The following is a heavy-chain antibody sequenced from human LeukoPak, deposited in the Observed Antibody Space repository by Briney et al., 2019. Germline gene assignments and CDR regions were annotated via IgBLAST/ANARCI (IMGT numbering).Heavy chain of an antibody. J-gene: IGHJ4*02. CDR3: ARDLEVGATEFGY. D-gene: IGHD1-26*01. Sequence: GGSLRLSCAASGFTFSSYSMNWVRQAPGKGLEWVSSISSSSSYIYYADSVKGRFTISRDNAKNSLYLQMNSLRAENTAVYYCARDLEVGATEFGYWGQGTLVTVSS. CDR1: GFTFSSYS. V-gene: IGHV3-21*01. CDR2: ISSSSSYI.